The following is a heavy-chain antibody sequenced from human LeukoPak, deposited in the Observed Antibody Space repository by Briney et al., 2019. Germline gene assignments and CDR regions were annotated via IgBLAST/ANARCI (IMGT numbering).Heavy chain of an antibody. Sequence: PGGSLRLSCAASGFTFSSYSMNWVRQAPGKGLEWVSSISSSSSYIYYADSVKGRFTISRDNAKNSLYLQMNSLRAEDTAVYYCARHTMRGNWFDPWGQGTLVTVSS. CDR2: ISSSSSYI. CDR3: ARHTMRGNWFDP. J-gene: IGHJ5*02. V-gene: IGHV3-21*01. CDR1: GFTFSSYS. D-gene: IGHD3-22*01.